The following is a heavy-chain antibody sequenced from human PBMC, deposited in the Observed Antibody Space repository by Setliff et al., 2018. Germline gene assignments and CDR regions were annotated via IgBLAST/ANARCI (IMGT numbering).Heavy chain of an antibody. CDR3: ARDRTYYGSGTYTRWFDY. Sequence: PSETLSLTCTVSGGSVRSHYWSWIRHSPGKGLEWIGFIFYSGDTKSNPSLKSRVTMSVDTSKNQFSLQLSSVTAADTAVYYCARDRTYYGSGTYTRWFDYWGQGTLVTV. J-gene: IGHJ4*02. CDR2: IFYSGDT. V-gene: IGHV4-59*02. CDR1: GGSVRSHY. D-gene: IGHD3-10*01.